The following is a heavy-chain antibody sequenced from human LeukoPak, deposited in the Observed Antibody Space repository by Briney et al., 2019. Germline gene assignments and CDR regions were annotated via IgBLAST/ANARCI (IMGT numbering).Heavy chain of an antibody. CDR1: GGSFSGYY. D-gene: IGHD3-22*01. V-gene: IGHV4-34*01. CDR3: ARHSISSGYYYRYAFDI. CDR2: INHSGST. J-gene: IGHJ3*02. Sequence: SETLSLTCAVYGGSFSGYYWSWIRQPPGKGLEWIGEINHSGSTNYNPSLKSRVTISVDTSKNQFSLKLSSVTAADTAVYYCARHSISSGYYYRYAFDIWGQGTMVTVSS.